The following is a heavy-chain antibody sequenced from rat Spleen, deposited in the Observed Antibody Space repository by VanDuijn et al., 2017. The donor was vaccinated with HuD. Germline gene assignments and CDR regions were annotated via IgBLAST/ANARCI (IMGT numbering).Heavy chain of an antibody. J-gene: IGHJ3*01. Sequence: QVQLKESGPGLVQPSQTLSLTCAVSGFSLSNYGLIWVRPPPGKGLEWMGVIWGNGNANYNSPLKSRLSISRDTSKSQVFLEMNSLQTDDTAIYFCARSYGGYTQHWFAYWGQGTLVTVSS. V-gene: IGHV2-13*01. D-gene: IGHD1-11*01. CDR3: ARSYGGYTQHWFAY. CDR1: GFSLSNYG. CDR2: IWGNGNA.